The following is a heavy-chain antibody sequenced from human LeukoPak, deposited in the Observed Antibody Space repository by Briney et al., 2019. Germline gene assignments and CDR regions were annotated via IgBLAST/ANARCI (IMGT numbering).Heavy chain of an antibody. J-gene: IGHJ2*01. V-gene: IGHV4-31*03. Sequence: PSQTLSLTCTVSGGSINSGGFYWPWIRQRPGEGLEWIGHVYYSGSTFYHPSLKSRVTISVDRSRSQFSLKLRSVTAADTAVYYCARDMSVAHWFFDLWGRGTLVTVSS. CDR1: GGSINSGGFY. D-gene: IGHD3-10*02. CDR3: ARDMSVAHWFFDL. CDR2: VYYSGST.